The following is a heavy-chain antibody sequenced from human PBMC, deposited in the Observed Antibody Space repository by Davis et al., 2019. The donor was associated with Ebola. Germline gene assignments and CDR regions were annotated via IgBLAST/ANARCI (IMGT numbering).Heavy chain of an antibody. V-gene: IGHV4-4*02. D-gene: IGHD6-13*01. CDR1: GGSISSSNW. CDR3: ARVKAAGTSYYYYYYGMDV. J-gene: IGHJ6*02. Sequence: SETLSLTCAVSGGSISSSNWWRWVRQPPGKGLEWIGEINHSGSTNYNPSLKSRVTISVDTSKNQFSLKLSSVTAADTAVYYCARVKAAGTSYYYYYYGMDVWGQGSTVTVSS. CDR2: INHSGST.